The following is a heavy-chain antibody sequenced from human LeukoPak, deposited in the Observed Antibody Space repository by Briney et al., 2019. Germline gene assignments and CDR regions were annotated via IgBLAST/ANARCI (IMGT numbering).Heavy chain of an antibody. CDR1: GFTFSDYY. CDR2: INHSGST. V-gene: IGHV4-34*01. Sequence: GSLRLSCAASGFTFSDYYMSWIRQPPGKGLEWIGEINHSGSTNYNPSLKSRVTISVDTSKNQFSLKLSSVTAADTAVYYCASDYGGNSGYWGQGTLVTVSS. CDR3: ASDYGGNSGY. J-gene: IGHJ4*02. D-gene: IGHD4-23*01.